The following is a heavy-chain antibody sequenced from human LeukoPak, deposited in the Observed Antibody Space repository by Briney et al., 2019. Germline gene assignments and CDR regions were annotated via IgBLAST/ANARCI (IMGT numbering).Heavy chain of an antibody. CDR3: AKGRIFGVVMGFES. D-gene: IGHD3-3*01. CDR2: ISGTGSTT. Sequence: GGSLRLSCVAPGFAFSSYGMSWVRQAPGKGLEWVSAISGTGSTTYYADSVKGRFTISRDNSKNTLYLQMNSLRAEDTAVYYCAKGRIFGVVMGFESWGQGTLVTVSS. CDR1: GFAFSSYG. J-gene: IGHJ5*01. V-gene: IGHV3-23*01.